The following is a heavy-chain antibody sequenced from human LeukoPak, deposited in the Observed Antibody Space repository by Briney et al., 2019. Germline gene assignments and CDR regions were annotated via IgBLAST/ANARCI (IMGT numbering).Heavy chain of an antibody. J-gene: IGHJ5*02. V-gene: IGHV3-23*01. Sequence: GGSLRLSCAASGFTFTNYTMTWVRQAPGKGLEWVSAISGSGGSTYYADSVNGRFTISRDNSKNTLYLQMNSLRAEDTAVYYCRFPRAGTEQNYWFDPWGQGTLVTVSS. CDR2: ISGSGGST. CDR3: RFPRAGTEQNYWFDP. CDR1: GFTFTNYT. D-gene: IGHD1-1*01.